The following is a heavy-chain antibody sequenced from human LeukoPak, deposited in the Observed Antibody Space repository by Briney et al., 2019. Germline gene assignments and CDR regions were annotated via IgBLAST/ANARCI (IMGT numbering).Heavy chain of an antibody. D-gene: IGHD6-19*01. V-gene: IGHV1-58*02. CDR3: AADGGAVAGTGWYFDL. CDR1: GFTFTSSA. J-gene: IGHJ2*01. CDR2: IVAGSGNT. Sequence: ASVKVSCKASGFTFTSSAMQWVRQARGQRLEWIGWIVAGSGNTNYAQKFQERVTITRDMSTSTAYMELSSLRSEDTAVYYCAADGGAVAGTGWYFDLWGRGTLVTVSS.